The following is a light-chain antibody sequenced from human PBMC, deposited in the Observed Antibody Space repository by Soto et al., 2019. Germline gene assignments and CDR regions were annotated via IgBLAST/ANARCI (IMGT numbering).Light chain of an antibody. CDR2: DAS. CDR3: QQYDSYWT. J-gene: IGKJ1*01. V-gene: IGKV1-5*01. CDR1: QSISSW. Sequence: GDRVTITCRASQSISSWLAWYQQKPGKAPKLLIYDASSLESGVPSRFSGSGSGTEFTLTINSLQPDDFATYCCQQYDSYWTFAQGTKVDIK.